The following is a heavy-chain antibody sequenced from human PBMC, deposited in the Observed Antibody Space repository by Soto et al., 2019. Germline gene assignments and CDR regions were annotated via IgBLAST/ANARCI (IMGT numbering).Heavy chain of an antibody. V-gene: IGHV3-33*01. D-gene: IGHD6-13*01. CDR3: AAGYSSSSPPFDY. J-gene: IGHJ4*02. CDR1: GFTFSSYG. Sequence: QVQLVESGGGVVQPGRSLRLSCAASGFTFSSYGMHWVRQAPGKGLEWVAVIWYDGSNKYYADSVKGRFTISRDNSKNTLYLQMNSLRAEDTAVYYCAAGYSSSSPPFDYCGQGTLVTVSS. CDR2: IWYDGSNK.